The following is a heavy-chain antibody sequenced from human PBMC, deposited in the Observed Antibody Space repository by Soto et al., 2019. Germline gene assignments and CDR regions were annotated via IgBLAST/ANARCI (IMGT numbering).Heavy chain of an antibody. Sequence: QVQLVQSGAEVKKPGSSVKVSCKASGGTFSSFAISWVRQAPGQGLEWMGGIIPIFGTANYAQKFQGRVTITADETPRPAYMELSSLRSEDTAVYYCARDRYCGGDCFDPWGQGTLVTVSS. J-gene: IGHJ5*02. CDR3: ARDRYCGGDCFDP. V-gene: IGHV1-69*01. D-gene: IGHD2-21*01. CDR2: IIPIFGTA. CDR1: GGTFSSFA.